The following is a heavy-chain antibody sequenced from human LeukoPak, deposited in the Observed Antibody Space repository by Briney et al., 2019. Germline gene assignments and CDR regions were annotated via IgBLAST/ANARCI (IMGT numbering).Heavy chain of an antibody. D-gene: IGHD3-9*01. CDR3: ARLLYFDWPPYFDY. CDR1: GGSFSGYY. J-gene: IGHJ4*02. V-gene: IGHV4-34*01. CDR2: INHSGST. Sequence: PSETLSLTCAVYGGSFSGYYWSWIRQPPGKGLEWIGEINHSGSTYYNPSLKSRVTISVDTSKNQFSLKLNSVTAADTAVYYCARLLYFDWPPYFDYWGQETLVTVSS.